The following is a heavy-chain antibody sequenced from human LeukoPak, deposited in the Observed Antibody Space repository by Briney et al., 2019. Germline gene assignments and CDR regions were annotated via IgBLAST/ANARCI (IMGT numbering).Heavy chain of an antibody. D-gene: IGHD3/OR15-3a*01. V-gene: IGHV1-58*01. CDR3: AKVRTGHYFDY. Sequence: SVKVSCKASGFTLISSAVQWVRQARGQRLEWMGWIVVGSGNTNYAQKFQERVTITRDMSTSTVYMELSSLRSEDTAVYYCAKVRTGHYFDYWGQGTLVTVSS. CDR2: IVVGSGNT. J-gene: IGHJ4*02. CDR1: GFTLISSA.